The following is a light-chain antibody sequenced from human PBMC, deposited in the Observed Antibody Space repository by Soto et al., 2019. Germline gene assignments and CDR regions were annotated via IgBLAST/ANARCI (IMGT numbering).Light chain of an antibody. Sequence: EIVMTQSPATLSVSPGERATLSCRASQSVSSNLAWYQQKPGQAPRLLIYGASTRATGIPARFSGSGSGTEFTRTISSLQSEDFAVYYCQRYNNWPPWKFGQGTKVDIK. CDR2: GAS. CDR1: QSVSSN. CDR3: QRYNNWPPWK. J-gene: IGKJ1*01. V-gene: IGKV3-15*01.